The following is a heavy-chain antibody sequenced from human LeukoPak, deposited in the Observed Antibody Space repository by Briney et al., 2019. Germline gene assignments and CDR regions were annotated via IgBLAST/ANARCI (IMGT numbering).Heavy chain of an antibody. CDR3: ATRKAAGLYYFDY. V-gene: IGHV4-34*01. Sequence: SETLSLTCAVYGGSFSGYYWSWIRQPPGKGLEWIGEINHSGSTNYNPSLKSRVTISVDTSKNQFSLKLSSVTAADTAVYYCATRKAAGLYYFDYWGQGTLVTVSS. CDR2: INHSGST. D-gene: IGHD6-13*01. CDR1: GGSFSGYY. J-gene: IGHJ4*02.